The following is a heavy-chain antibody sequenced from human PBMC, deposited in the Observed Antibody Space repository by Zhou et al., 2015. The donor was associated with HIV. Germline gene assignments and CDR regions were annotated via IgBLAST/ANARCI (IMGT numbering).Heavy chain of an antibody. J-gene: IGHJ4*02. CDR1: GYTFTSYG. CDR2: ISAYNGNT. V-gene: IGHV1-18*01. Sequence: QVQLVQSGAEVKKPGASVKVSCKASGYTFTSYGISWVRQAPGQGLEWMGWISAYNGNTNYAQKLQGRVTMTTDTSTSTAYMELRSLRSDDTAVYYCAREDRADYYDSSGYYPDYWGQGTLVTVSS. D-gene: IGHD3-22*01. CDR3: AREDRADYYDSSGYYPDY.